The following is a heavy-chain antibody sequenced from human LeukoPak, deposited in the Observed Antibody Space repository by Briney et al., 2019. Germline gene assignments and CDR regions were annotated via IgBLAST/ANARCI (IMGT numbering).Heavy chain of an antibody. CDR1: GYTFTGYY. V-gene: IGHV1-2*02. Sequence: ASVKVSCKASGYTFTGYYMHWVRQAPGQGLEWMGWINPNSGGTNYAQKLQGRVTMTRDTSISTAYMELSRLRSDDTAVYYCASGRDYYGSGSHDAFDIWGQGTMVTVSS. CDR2: INPNSGGT. CDR3: ASGRDYYGSGSHDAFDI. D-gene: IGHD3-10*01. J-gene: IGHJ3*02.